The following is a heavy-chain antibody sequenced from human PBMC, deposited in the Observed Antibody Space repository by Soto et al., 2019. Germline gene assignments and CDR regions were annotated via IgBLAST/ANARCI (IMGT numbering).Heavy chain of an antibody. CDR2: IVPIFGSR. Sequence: QVQLVQSGAEVKKPGSSVKVSCKASGDSFSSYAMSWVRQAPGQGLEWMGGIVPIFGSRNYAQKLQGRVTSTADESTSTVYMELTSLTYDDTAIYYCARDGDSGTYESWGQGTLVTVSS. V-gene: IGHV1-69*12. D-gene: IGHD5-12*01. J-gene: IGHJ5*02. CDR3: ARDGDSGTYES. CDR1: GDSFSSYA.